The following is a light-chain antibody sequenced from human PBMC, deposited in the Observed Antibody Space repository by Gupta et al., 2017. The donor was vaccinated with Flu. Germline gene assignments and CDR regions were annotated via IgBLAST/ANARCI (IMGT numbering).Light chain of an antibody. CDR2: ADI. CDR1: GGGIASNY. V-gene: IGLV6-57*01. CDR3: QTYESDTRI. J-gene: IGLJ2*01. Sequence: MLIQPPSVSESPGKTITISCTRGGGGIASNYVQWYQQRPGSSPTLLIFADIRKPPGVPGRFSASIDVSSNSASLTISGLMTADEAVYYCQTYESDTRIFGGGTKLTV.